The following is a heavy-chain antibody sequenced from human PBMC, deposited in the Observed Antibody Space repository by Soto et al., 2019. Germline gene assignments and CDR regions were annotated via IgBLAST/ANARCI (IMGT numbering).Heavy chain of an antibody. CDR1: GGSISSYY. Sequence: PSETLSLTCTVSGGSISSYYWSWIRQPPGKGLEWIGYIYYSGSTNYNPSLKSRFTISRDNAKNSVYLQMNSLRAEDTAVYYCARDDYGDLWGQGTLVTVSS. D-gene: IGHD4-17*01. J-gene: IGHJ4*02. CDR3: ARDDYGDL. V-gene: IGHV4-59*12. CDR2: IYYSGST.